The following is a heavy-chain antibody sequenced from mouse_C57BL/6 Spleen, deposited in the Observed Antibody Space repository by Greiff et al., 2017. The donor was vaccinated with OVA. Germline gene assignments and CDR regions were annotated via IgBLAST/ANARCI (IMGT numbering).Heavy chain of an antibody. V-gene: IGHV1-64*01. CDR3: ARGDLITTVVAKGYFDV. Sequence: QVQLQQPGAELVKPGASVKLSCKASGYTFTSYWMHWVKQRPGQGLEWIGMIHPKSGSTNYNEKFKSKATLTVDKSSSTAYMQLSSLTSEDSAVYYCARGDLITTVVAKGYFDVWGTGTTVTVSS. J-gene: IGHJ1*03. D-gene: IGHD1-1*01. CDR1: GYTFTSYW. CDR2: IHPKSGST.